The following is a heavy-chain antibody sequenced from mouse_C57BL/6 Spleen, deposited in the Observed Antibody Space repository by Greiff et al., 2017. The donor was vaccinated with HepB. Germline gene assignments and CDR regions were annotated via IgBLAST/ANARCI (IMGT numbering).Heavy chain of an antibody. CDR2: IDPEDGET. V-gene: IGHV14-2*01. CDR1: GFNIKDYY. J-gene: IGHJ4*01. CDR3: ARGSEAGAMDY. Sequence: EVMLVESGTELVKPGASVKLSCTASGFNIKDYYMHWVKQRTEQGLEWIGRIDPEDGETKYAPKFQGKATITADTSSNTAYLQLSSLTSEDTAVYYCARGSEAGAMDYWGQGTSVTVSS.